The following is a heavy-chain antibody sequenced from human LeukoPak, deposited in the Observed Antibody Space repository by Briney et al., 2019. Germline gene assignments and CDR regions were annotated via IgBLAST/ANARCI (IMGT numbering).Heavy chain of an antibody. J-gene: IGHJ5*02. Sequence: SETLSLTCAVYGGSFSGYYWSWIRQPPGKGLEWIGEINHSGSTNYNPSLKSRVTISVDTSKNQFSLKLSSVTAADTAVYYCARGTYYDFWSGCYLPVTNWFDPWGQGTLVTVSS. D-gene: IGHD3-3*01. V-gene: IGHV4-34*01. CDR3: ARGTYYDFWSGCYLPVTNWFDP. CDR2: INHSGST. CDR1: GGSFSGYY.